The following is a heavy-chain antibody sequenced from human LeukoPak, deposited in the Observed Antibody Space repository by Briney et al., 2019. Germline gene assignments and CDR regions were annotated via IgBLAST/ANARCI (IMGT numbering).Heavy chain of an antibody. V-gene: IGHV3-7*01. CDR2: IKQDGSEK. CDR1: GFTFSNYA. J-gene: IGHJ4*02. Sequence: GGSLRLSCAASGFTFSNYAMTWVRQAPGKGLEWVANIKQDGSEKYYVDSVKGRFTTSRDNAKNSLYLQMNSLRAEDTAVYYCARGSGWYNYWGQGTLVTVSS. CDR3: ARGSGWYNY. D-gene: IGHD6-19*01.